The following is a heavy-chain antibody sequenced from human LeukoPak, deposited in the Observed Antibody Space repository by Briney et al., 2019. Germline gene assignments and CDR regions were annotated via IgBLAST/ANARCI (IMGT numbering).Heavy chain of an antibody. CDR3: ARDHEGYYYDSSGYPRGASWFDP. Sequence: NPSETLSLTCTVSGGSISSGGYYWSWIRQHPGKGLGWIGYIYYSGSTYYNPSLKSRVTISVDTSKNQFSLKLSSVTAADTAVYYCARDHEGYYYDSSGYPRGASWFDPWGQGTLVTVSS. J-gene: IGHJ5*02. CDR2: IYYSGST. CDR1: GGSISSGGYY. V-gene: IGHV4-31*03. D-gene: IGHD3-22*01.